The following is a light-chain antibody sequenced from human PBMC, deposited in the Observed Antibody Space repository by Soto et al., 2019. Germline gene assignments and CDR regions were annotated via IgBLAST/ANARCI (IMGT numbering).Light chain of an antibody. CDR1: QGISSY. J-gene: IGKJ1*01. CDR2: AAS. V-gene: IGKV1-27*01. CDR3: QTYTGAPWT. Sequence: DIQLTQSPSSLSASVGDRVTITCRASQGISSYLVWYQQKPGTVPKVLIFAASNLQTGVPSRFSGSGSGTDFTLTISSLQPEDAATYYCQTYTGAPWTFGQGTKVEIK.